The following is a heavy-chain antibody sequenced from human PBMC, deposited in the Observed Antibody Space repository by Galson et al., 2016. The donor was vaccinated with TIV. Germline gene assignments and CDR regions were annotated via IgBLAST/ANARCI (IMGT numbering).Heavy chain of an antibody. CDR2: IKEDGTEK. J-gene: IGHJ4*02. V-gene: IGHV3-7*01. D-gene: IGHD6-19*01. CDR3: ARDSSGWSFDC. CDR1: GITSRSYW. Sequence: SLRLSCAASGITSRSYWLSWVRQAPGKGLEWVANIKEDGTEKYYVDYVKGRFTISRDNNAKNSLYLQMNSLRDEDTAVYYCARDSSGWSFDCWGQGTLVTVSS.